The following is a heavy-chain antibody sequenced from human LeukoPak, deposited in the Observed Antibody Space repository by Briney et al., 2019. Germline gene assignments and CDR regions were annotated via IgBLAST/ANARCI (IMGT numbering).Heavy chain of an antibody. CDR3: AKDYCGGDCYPYYFDY. CDR2: ISGSGGST. Sequence: GGSLRLSCAASGFTFSSYAMSWVRQAPGKGLEWGSAISGSGGSTYYADSVKGRFTISRDNSKNTLYLQMNSLRAEDTAVYYCAKDYCGGDCYPYYFDYWGQGTLVTVSS. CDR1: GFTFSSYA. J-gene: IGHJ4*02. V-gene: IGHV3-23*01. D-gene: IGHD2-21*01.